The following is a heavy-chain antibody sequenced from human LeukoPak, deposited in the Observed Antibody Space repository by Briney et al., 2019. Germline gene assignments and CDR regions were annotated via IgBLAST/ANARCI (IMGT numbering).Heavy chain of an antibody. CDR3: AKVQRRIVVVVAATPVAYYFDY. D-gene: IGHD2-15*01. CDR2: ISRTGGST. Sequence: GGSLRLSCAASGFTFRSSAMSWVRQAPGKGLEWVSAISRTGGSTYYAGSVKGRFTISRDNSKNTLYLQMNSLRAEDTAVYYCAKVQRRIVVVVAATPVAYYFDYWGQGTLVTVSS. J-gene: IGHJ4*02. CDR1: GFTFRSSA. V-gene: IGHV3-23*01.